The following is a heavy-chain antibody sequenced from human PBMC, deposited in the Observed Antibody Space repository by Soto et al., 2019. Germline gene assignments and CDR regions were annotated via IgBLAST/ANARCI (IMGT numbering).Heavy chain of an antibody. CDR1: GGSISSGDYY. V-gene: IGHV4-30-4*01. CDR2: MYYSGST. J-gene: IGHJ5*02. CDR3: ARDYSNYRWFDP. D-gene: IGHD4-4*01. Sequence: QVQLQESGPGLVKPSQTLSLTCTVSGGSISSGDYYWSWIRQPPGQGLDWIGYMYYSGSTYYNPSLKSRVTISVDTSKNQFSRTLSSVTAADTAVYYCARDYSNYRWFDPWGQGTLVTVSS.